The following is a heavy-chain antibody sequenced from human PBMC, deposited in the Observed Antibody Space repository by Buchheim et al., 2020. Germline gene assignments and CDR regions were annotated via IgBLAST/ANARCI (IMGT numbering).Heavy chain of an antibody. V-gene: IGHV3-7*03. Sequence: EVQLVESGGGLVQPGGSLRLSCAASGFTFSSYWMSWVRQAPGKGLEWVANIKQDGSEKYYVDSVKGRFTISRDNAKNSLYLQMNRLRAEDPAVYYCARGGDPYYYYGMDVWGQGTT. D-gene: IGHD3-3*01. CDR3: ARGGDPYYYYGMDV. J-gene: IGHJ6*02. CDR1: GFTFSSYW. CDR2: IKQDGSEK.